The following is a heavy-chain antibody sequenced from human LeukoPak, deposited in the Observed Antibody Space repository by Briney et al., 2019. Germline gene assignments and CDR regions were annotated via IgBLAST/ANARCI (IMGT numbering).Heavy chain of an antibody. V-gene: IGHV4-59*01. CDR2: IYYSGST. J-gene: IGHJ3*02. Sequence: SETLSLTCTVSGGSISSYYWSWIRQPPGKGLEWIGYIYYSGSTNYNPSLKSRVTISVDTSKNQFSLKLSSATAADTAVYYCARGTYHDFWSGYSDAFDIWGQGTMVTVSS. D-gene: IGHD3-3*01. CDR3: ARGTYHDFWSGYSDAFDI. CDR1: GGSISSYY.